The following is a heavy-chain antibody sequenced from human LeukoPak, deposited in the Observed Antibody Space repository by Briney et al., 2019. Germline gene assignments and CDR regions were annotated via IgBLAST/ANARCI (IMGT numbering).Heavy chain of an antibody. CDR3: AKAGGRWLQAPLDY. CDR1: GFTFDDYA. D-gene: IGHD1-26*01. Sequence: GRSLRLSCAASGFTFDDYAMHWVRHAPGKGLEWVSGISWNSGSIGYADSVKGRFTISRDNAKNSLYLQMNSLRAEDTALYYCAKAGGRWLQAPLDYWGQGTLVTVSS. J-gene: IGHJ4*02. CDR2: ISWNSGSI. V-gene: IGHV3-9*01.